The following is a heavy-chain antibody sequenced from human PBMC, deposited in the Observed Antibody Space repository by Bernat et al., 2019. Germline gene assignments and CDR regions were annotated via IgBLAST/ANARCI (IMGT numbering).Heavy chain of an antibody. CDR2: IWYDGSNK. Sequence: QVQLVESGGGVVQPGRSLRLSCTASGFTFSHYGMHWVRQAPGKGLEWVAVIWYDGSNKYYADSVKGRFTISRDNSKNTLYLQMNSLRAEDTAVYYCARESSSWPVGALDYWGQGTLVTVSS. CDR1: GFTFSHYG. V-gene: IGHV3-30*19. CDR3: ARESSSWPVGALDY. D-gene: IGHD6-13*01. J-gene: IGHJ4*02.